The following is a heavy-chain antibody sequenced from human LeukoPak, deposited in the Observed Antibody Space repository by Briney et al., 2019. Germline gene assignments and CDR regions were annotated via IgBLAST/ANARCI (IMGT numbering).Heavy chain of an antibody. CDR2: INHSGST. CDR3: ARRVHYYDSSGYYRPGYYFDY. D-gene: IGHD3-22*01. J-gene: IGHJ4*02. Sequence: PSETLSLTCAVYGGSFSGYYWSWIRQPPGKGLEWIGEINHSGSTNYNPSLKSRVTISVDTSKNQFSLKLSSVTAADTAVYYCARRVHYYDSSGYYRPGYYFDYWGQGTLVTVSS. CDR1: GGSFSGYY. V-gene: IGHV4-34*01.